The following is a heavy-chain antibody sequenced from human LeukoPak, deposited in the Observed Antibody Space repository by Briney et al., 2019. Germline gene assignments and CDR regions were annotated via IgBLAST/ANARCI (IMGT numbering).Heavy chain of an antibody. J-gene: IGHJ6*03. CDR2: INHSGST. Sequence: SETLSLTCAVYGGSFSGYYWSWIRQPPGKGLEWIGEINHSGSTNYNPSLKSRVTISVDMSKNQFSLKLSSVTAADTAVYYCASSAYESSGYGGYYMDVWGKGTTVTVSS. CDR3: ASSAYESSGYGGYYMDV. D-gene: IGHD3-22*01. CDR1: GGSFSGYY. V-gene: IGHV4-34*01.